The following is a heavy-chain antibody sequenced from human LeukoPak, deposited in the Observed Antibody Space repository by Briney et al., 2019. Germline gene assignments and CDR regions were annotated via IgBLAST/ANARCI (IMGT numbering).Heavy chain of an antibody. CDR3: AKDRGYCSGGSCYDFDY. CDR1: GFSFSSNG. V-gene: IGHV3-30*18. D-gene: IGHD2-15*01. Sequence: GGSLILSCSASGFSFSSNGMHWVRQAPGKGLEWVTAISYDGTNEYFADSVKGRFSISRDNSKNTLYLQMDSLRTEDTAVYYCAKDRGYCSGGSCYDFDYWGQGALVTVSS. J-gene: IGHJ4*02. CDR2: ISYDGTNE.